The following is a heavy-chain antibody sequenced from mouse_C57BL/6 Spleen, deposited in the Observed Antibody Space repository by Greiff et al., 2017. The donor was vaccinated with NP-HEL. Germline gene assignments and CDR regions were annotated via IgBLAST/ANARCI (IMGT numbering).Heavy chain of an antibody. CDR3: ATQLTQYYFDY. J-gene: IGHJ2*01. D-gene: IGHD6-1*01. CDR2: ISSGSSTI. V-gene: IGHV5-17*01. CDR1: GFTFSDYG. Sequence: EVQRVESGGGLVKPGGSLKLSCAASGFTFSDYGMHWVRQAPEKGLEWVAYISSGSSTIYYADTVKGRFPISRDNAKNTLFLQMTSLRSEDTAMYYCATQLTQYYFDYWGQGTTLTVSS.